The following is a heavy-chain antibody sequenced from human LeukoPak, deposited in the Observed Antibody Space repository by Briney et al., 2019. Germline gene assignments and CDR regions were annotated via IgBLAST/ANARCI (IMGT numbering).Heavy chain of an antibody. Sequence: GGSLRLSCAASGFTFSSYSMNWVRQAPGKGLEWVSVIYSGGSTYYADSVKGRFTISRGNSKNTLYLQMNSLRAEDTAVYYCASLGTGDYFDYWGQGTLVTVSS. J-gene: IGHJ4*02. CDR2: IYSGGST. CDR3: ASLGTGDYFDY. V-gene: IGHV3-53*01. D-gene: IGHD3-10*01. CDR1: GFTFSSYS.